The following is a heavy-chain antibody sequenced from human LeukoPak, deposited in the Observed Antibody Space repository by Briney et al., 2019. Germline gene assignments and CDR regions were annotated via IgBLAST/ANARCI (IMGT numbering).Heavy chain of an antibody. CDR2: ISSSGSTI. J-gene: IGHJ4*02. V-gene: IGHV3-11*01. D-gene: IGHD3-10*01. CDR3: AGCDYGSGIYDY. CDR1: GFTFSDYY. Sequence: GGSLRLSCAASGFTFSDYYMSWIRQAPRGGLEWVSCISSSGSTIYYADSVKGRFTISRDNAKNSLYLQMNSLRAEDTAVYYCAGCDYGSGIYDYWGQGTLVTVSS.